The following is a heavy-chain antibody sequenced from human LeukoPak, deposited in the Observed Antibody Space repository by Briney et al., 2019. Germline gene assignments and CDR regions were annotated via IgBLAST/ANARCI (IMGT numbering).Heavy chain of an antibody. CDR3: ARAVAGTVPDY. D-gene: IGHD6-19*01. V-gene: IGHV3-7*04. CDR1: GFTFSDYY. J-gene: IGHJ4*02. Sequence: GGSLRLSCAASGFTFSDYYMSWVRQAPGKGLEWVANIKQDGSEKYYVDSVKGRFTISRDNAKNSLYLQMNSLRAEDTAVYYCARAVAGTVPDYWGQGTLVTVSS. CDR2: IKQDGSEK.